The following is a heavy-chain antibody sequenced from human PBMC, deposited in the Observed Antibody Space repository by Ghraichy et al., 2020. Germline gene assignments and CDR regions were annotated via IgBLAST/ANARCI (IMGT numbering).Heavy chain of an antibody. V-gene: IGHV4-38-2*02. J-gene: IGHJ4*02. CDR3: ARESPLGVLGTDY. CDR2: IYHSGST. Sequence: SETLSLTCTVSGYSISSGYYWGWIRQPPGKGLEWIGSIYHSGSTYYNPSLKSRVTISVDTSKNQFSLKLSSVTAADTAVYYCARESPLGVLGTDYWGQGTLVTVSS. D-gene: IGHD2-8*02. CDR1: GYSISSGYY.